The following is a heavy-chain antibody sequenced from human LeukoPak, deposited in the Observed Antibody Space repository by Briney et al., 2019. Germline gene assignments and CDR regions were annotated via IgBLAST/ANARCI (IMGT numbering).Heavy chain of an antibody. CDR2: IYYSGST. CDR1: GGSISSSSYY. Sequence: SETLSLTCTVSGGSISSSSYYWGWIRQPPGKGLEWIGNIYYSGSTYYNPSLKSRVTISVDTSKNQFSLKLSSVTAADTAVYYYARRAITWDAFDIWGQGTMVTVSS. J-gene: IGHJ3*02. V-gene: IGHV4-39*01. D-gene: IGHD3-16*01. CDR3: ARRAITWDAFDI.